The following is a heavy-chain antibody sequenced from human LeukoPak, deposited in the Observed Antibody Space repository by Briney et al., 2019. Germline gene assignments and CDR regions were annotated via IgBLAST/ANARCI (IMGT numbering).Heavy chain of an antibody. Sequence: PGGSLRLSCAASGFTFSSYAMHWVRQAPGKGLEWVAVISYVGSNKYYADSVKGRFTISRDNSKNTLYLQMNSLRAEDTAVYYCARESLGAFDYWGQGTLVTVSS. V-gene: IGHV3-30*04. CDR1: GFTFSSYA. CDR3: ARESLGAFDY. D-gene: IGHD1-26*01. J-gene: IGHJ4*02. CDR2: ISYVGSNK.